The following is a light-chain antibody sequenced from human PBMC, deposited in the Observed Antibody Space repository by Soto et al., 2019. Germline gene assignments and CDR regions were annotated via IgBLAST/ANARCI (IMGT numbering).Light chain of an antibody. V-gene: IGKV1-27*01. Sequence: DIQMTQSPSSLSASVGDRVTITCLASQGISNYIAWYQQKPGKVPKLLIYAASTLQSGVPSRFSGSGSGADFTLTISSLQSEDFAVYYCQQYNNWPITFGQGTRLE. CDR3: QQYNNWPIT. CDR1: QGISNY. CDR2: AAS. J-gene: IGKJ5*01.